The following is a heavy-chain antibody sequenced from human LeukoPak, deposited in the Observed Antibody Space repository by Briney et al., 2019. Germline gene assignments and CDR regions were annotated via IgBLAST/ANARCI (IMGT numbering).Heavy chain of an antibody. CDR2: IYSGGST. Sequence: GGSLRLSCAASAFIFSSNYMSWVRQAPGKGLEWVSVIYSGGSTYYADSVKGRFTISRDKSKNTVYLQMNSLSAEDTAIYYCARVASTSPYFYGMDVWGQGTTVTVSS. V-gene: IGHV3-53*01. J-gene: IGHJ6*02. CDR1: AFIFSSNY. CDR3: ARVASTSPYFYGMDV.